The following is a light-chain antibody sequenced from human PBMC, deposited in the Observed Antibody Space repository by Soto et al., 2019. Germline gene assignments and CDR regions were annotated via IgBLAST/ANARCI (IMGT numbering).Light chain of an antibody. CDR3: QQSYYNPT. Sequence: DIQMTQNQSSVSASIGDRVSITCRASQGISTYLGWYQQKPGKAPNLLISDASSLQSGVPSRFSGSGSGTDFTLTISSLQREDFATYYCQQSYYNPTFGQGTKVDIK. V-gene: IGKV1-39*01. CDR2: DAS. J-gene: IGKJ1*01. CDR1: QGISTY.